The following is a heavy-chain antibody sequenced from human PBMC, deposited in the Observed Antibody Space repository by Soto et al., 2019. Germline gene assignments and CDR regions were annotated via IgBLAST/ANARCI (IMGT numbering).Heavy chain of an antibody. CDR3: ARQYYGSGSYYYYYYGMDV. D-gene: IGHD3-10*01. V-gene: IGHV4-34*01. CDR1: GGSFSGYY. CDR2: INHSGST. Sequence: SLTCAVYGGSFSGYYWSWIRQPPGKGLEWIGEINHSGSTNYNPSLKSRVTISVDTSKNQFSLKLSSVTAADTAVYYCARQYYGSGSYYYYYYGMDVWGQGTTVTVSS. J-gene: IGHJ6*02.